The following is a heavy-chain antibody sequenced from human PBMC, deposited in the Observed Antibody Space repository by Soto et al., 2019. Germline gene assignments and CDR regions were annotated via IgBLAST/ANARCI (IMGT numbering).Heavy chain of an antibody. D-gene: IGHD3-10*01. V-gene: IGHV1-18*01. J-gene: IGHJ4*02. Sequence: QVQLVQSGAEVKKPGASVKVSCKASGYTFTSDCINWVRQAPGQGFEWMGWIRPYKGNTNYAQKLQGRVTMTTDTSTSTAYMELRSLRSDDTAVYYCARDAPPGDYWGQGTLVTVSS. CDR1: GYTFTSDC. CDR2: IRPYKGNT. CDR3: ARDAPPGDY.